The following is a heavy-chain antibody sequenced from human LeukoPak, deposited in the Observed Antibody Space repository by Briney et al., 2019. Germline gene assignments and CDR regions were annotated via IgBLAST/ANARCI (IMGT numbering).Heavy chain of an antibody. CDR1: GYSISSGYY. Sequence: SETLSLTCTVSGYSISSGYYWGWIRQPPGKGLEWIGSIYHSGSTYYNPSLKSRVTISVDTSKNQFSLKLSSVTAADTAVYYCARDNLDYYDSSGYTFDYWGQGTLVTVSS. J-gene: IGHJ4*02. D-gene: IGHD3-22*01. V-gene: IGHV4-38-2*02. CDR3: ARDNLDYYDSSGYTFDY. CDR2: IYHSGST.